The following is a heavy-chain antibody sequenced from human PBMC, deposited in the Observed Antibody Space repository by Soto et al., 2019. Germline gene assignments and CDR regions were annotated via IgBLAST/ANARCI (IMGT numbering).Heavy chain of an antibody. J-gene: IGHJ4*02. CDR1: GYTFTNYA. V-gene: IGHV1-18*01. CDR2: TSAYNGDT. Sequence: ASVKVSCKTSGYTFTNYATAWVRQAPGQGLEWMGWTSAYNGDTNYAQKLHGRVTMTTDTSTSTAYMELRSLRSDDTAVYYCARGVYGGYYFDFWGPGTLVTVSS. D-gene: IGHD2-15*01. CDR3: ARGVYGGYYFDF.